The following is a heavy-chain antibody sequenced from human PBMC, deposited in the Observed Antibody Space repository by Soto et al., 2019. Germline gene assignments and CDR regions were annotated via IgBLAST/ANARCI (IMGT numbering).Heavy chain of an antibody. CDR1: GGSISGYS. Sequence: SVTLSLTCAVYGGSISGYSWTWIRQTPGTGLEWIGEINHSGSTNYNPSLKSRVPISVVTSENQFSLERTSVTAADTAVCYCAKEPMNWGQGTLVPVAS. V-gene: IGHV4-34*01. CDR3: AKEPMN. D-gene: IGHD1-1*01. CDR2: INHSGST. J-gene: IGHJ4*02.